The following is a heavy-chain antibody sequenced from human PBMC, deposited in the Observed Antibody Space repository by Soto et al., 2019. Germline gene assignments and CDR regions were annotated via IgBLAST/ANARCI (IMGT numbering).Heavy chain of an antibody. CDR2: INHSGST. CDR1: GGSFSGYY. Sequence: SETLSLTCAVYGGSFSGYYWSWIRQPPGKGLEWIGEINHSGSTNYNPSLKSRVTISVDTSKNQFSLKLSSVTAADTAVYYCARSLYYHYYGLDVWGQGTTVTVSS. J-gene: IGHJ6*02. CDR3: ARSLYYHYYGLDV. V-gene: IGHV4-34*01.